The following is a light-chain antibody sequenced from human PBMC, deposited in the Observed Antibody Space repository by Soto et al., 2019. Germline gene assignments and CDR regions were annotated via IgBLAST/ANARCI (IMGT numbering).Light chain of an antibody. J-gene: IGKJ3*01. Sequence: AILMTQSPSSLSASTGDRVTITCRVSQGISSYLAWYQQKPGKAPKLLIYAASTLQSGVPSRFSGSGSGTDFTLTISCLQSEDFATYYCQQYYSFPRAFGQGTKVDIK. CDR3: QQYYSFPRA. CDR2: AAS. V-gene: IGKV1-8*01. CDR1: QGISSY.